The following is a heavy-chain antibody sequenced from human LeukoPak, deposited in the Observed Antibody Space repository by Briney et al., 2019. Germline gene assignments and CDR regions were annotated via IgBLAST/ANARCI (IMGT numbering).Heavy chain of an antibody. D-gene: IGHD6-19*01. CDR3: AREVFGWLDLEDYYYYYMDV. CDR1: GGSISSGSYY. CDR2: IYTSGST. V-gene: IGHV4-61*02. Sequence: PSETLSLTCTVSGGSISSGSYYWSWLRQPAGKGLEWIGRIYTSGSTNYNPSLKSRVTISVDTSKNQFSLKLSSVTAADTAVYYCAREVFGWLDLEDYYYYYMDVWGKGTTVTISS. J-gene: IGHJ6*03.